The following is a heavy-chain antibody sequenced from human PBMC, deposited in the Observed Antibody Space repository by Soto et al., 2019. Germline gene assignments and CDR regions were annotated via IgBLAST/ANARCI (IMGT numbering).Heavy chain of an antibody. CDR1: GFTFSDHY. CDR3: ARAQYYDSSGSLDY. CDR2: IRNKANSYTT. V-gene: IGHV3-72*01. J-gene: IGHJ4*02. Sequence: GGSLRLSCAASGFTFSDHYMDWVRQAPGKGLEWVGRIRNKANSYTTEYAASVKGRFTISRDDSKNFLSLQMNSLKTEDTAVYYCARAQYYDSSGSLDYWGQGTLVTVSS. D-gene: IGHD3-22*01.